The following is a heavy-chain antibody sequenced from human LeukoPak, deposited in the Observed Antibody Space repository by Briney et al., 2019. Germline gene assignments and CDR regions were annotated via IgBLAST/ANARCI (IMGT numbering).Heavy chain of an antibody. V-gene: IGHV4-34*01. J-gene: IGHJ4*02. CDR1: GGSFSGYY. Sequence: PSETLSLTCAAYGGSFSGYYWSWIRQPPGKGLEWIGEINHSGSTNYNPSLKSRVTISVDTSKNQFSLKLSSVTAADTAVYYCARVATIEINDYWGQGTLVTVSS. D-gene: IGHD5-12*01. CDR3: ARVATIEINDY. CDR2: INHSGST.